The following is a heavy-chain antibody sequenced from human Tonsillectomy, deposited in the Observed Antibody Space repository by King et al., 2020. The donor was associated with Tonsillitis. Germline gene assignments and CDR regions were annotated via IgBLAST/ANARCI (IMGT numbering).Heavy chain of an antibody. CDR2: ISYDGSNK. CDR3: ARAPVGGRYYYGSGLDY. V-gene: IGHV3-33*05. J-gene: IGHJ4*02. Sequence: VQLVESGGGVVQPGRSLRLSCAASGFTFSSYGMHWVRQAPGKGLEWVAVISYDGSNKYYADSVKGRFTISRDNSKNTLYLQMNSLRAEDTAVYYCARAPVGGRYYYGSGLDYWGQGTLVTVSS. D-gene: IGHD3-10*01. CDR1: GFTFSSYG.